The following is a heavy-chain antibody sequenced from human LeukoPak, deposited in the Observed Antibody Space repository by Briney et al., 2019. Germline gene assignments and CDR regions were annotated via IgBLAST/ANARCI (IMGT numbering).Heavy chain of an antibody. Sequence: SETLSLTCTVSGGSISSNYWSWIRQPPGKGLEWIGCIYYSGSTNYNPSLESRVTMSVDTSRNQFSLKVTSVTAADTAVYYCARGVSQQLDAFDIWGQGTMATVSS. V-gene: IGHV4-59*01. CDR1: GGSISSNY. CDR3: ARGVSQQLDAFDI. J-gene: IGHJ3*02. D-gene: IGHD6-13*01. CDR2: IYYSGST.